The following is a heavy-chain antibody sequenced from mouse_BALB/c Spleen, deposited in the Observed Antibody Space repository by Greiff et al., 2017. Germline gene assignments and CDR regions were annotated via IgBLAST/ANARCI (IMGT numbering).Heavy chain of an antibody. D-gene: IGHD1-1*01. CDR3: ARRIYGSSYAYFDY. CDR1: GYTFTSYW. Sequence: QVQLQQSGAELAKPGASVKMSCKASGYTFTSYWMHWVKQRPGQGLEWIGYINPSTGYTEYNQKFKDKATLTADKSSSTAYMQLSSLTSEDSAVYYCARRIYGSSYAYFDYWGQGTTLTVSS. CDR2: INPSTGYT. V-gene: IGHV1-7*01. J-gene: IGHJ2*01.